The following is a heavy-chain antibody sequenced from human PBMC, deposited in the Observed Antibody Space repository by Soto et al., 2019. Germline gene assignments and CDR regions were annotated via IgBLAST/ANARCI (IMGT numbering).Heavy chain of an antibody. CDR3: AKSQDSSSWYYYYYYMDV. J-gene: IGHJ6*03. V-gene: IGHV3-23*01. CDR1: GFTFSSYA. D-gene: IGHD6-13*01. Sequence: GGSLRLSCAASGFTFSSYAMSWVRQAPGKGLEWVSAISGSGGSTYYADSVKGRFTISRDNSKNTLYLQMNSLRAEDTAVYYRAKSQDSSSWYYYYYYMDVWGKGTTVTVSS. CDR2: ISGSGGST.